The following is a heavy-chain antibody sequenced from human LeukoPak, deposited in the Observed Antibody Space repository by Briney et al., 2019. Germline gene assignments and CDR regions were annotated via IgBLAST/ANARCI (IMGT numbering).Heavy chain of an antibody. D-gene: IGHD6-13*01. CDR3: ARDRGSSWLSFDY. V-gene: IGHV4-59*01. CDR1: VGSISSYY. Sequence: SEALSLTCTLSVGSISSYYGSWIREPPGEGVEWIGYIYYSGSTNYNPSLKSRVTISVDTSKNQFSLKLSSVTAADTAVYYCARDRGSSWLSFDYWGQGTLVTVSS. CDR2: IYYSGST. J-gene: IGHJ4*02.